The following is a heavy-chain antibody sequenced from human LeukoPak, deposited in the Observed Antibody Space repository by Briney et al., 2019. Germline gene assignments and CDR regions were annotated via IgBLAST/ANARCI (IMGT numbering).Heavy chain of an antibody. CDR3: ARRAYDFRSGSQIYGMDV. CDR1: GYTFTSYD. D-gene: IGHD3-3*01. V-gene: IGHV1-8*01. CDR2: XXXDSGNT. J-gene: IGHJ6*02. Sequence: ASVKVSCKASGYTFTSYDINWVRQATGQGLEXXXXXXXDSGNTGYAQKFQGRVTMTRNTSISTAYMELSSLRSEGTAVYYCARRAYDFRSGSQIYGMDVWGQGTTVTVSS.